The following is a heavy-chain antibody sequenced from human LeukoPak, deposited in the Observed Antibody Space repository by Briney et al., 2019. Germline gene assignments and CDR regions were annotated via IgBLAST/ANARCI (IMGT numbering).Heavy chain of an antibody. Sequence: SETLSLTCAVYGGSFSGYYWSWIRQPPGKGLEWIGEINHSGSTNYNPSLKSRVTISVDTSKNQFSLKLSSVTAADTAVYYCARGLYYDYVWGSQYSSDAFDIWGQGTMVTVSS. CDR3: ARGLYYDYVWGSQYSSDAFDI. V-gene: IGHV4-34*01. CDR2: INHSGST. D-gene: IGHD3-16*01. J-gene: IGHJ3*02. CDR1: GGSFSGYY.